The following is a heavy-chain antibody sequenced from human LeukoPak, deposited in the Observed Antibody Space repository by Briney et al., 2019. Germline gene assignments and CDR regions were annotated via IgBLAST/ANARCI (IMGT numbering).Heavy chain of an antibody. D-gene: IGHD6-13*01. CDR2: INPNSGGT. CDR1: GYTFTGYY. CDR3: ARSAGARRYSSSWYPEYFQH. V-gene: IGHV1-2*04. J-gene: IGHJ1*01. Sequence: ASVKVSCKASGYTFTGYYMHWVRQAPGQGLEWMGWINPNSGGTNYAQKFQGWVTMTRDTSISTAYMELSRLRSDDTAVYYCARSAGARRYSSSWYPEYFQHWGQGTLVTVSS.